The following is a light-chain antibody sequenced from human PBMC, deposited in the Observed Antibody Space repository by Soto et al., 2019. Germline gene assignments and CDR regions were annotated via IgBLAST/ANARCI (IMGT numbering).Light chain of an antibody. CDR1: TSNIGSNH. CDR2: STY. J-gene: IGLJ3*02. CDR3: ATWHDGLWV. V-gene: IGLV1-47*02. Sequence: QSVLTQPPSVSGTPGQSVTISCSGSTSNIGSNHVNWYQQLPGTAPKLLIYSTYRRPSGVPDRFSASKSGTSASLAISGLRSEDEADFYCATWHDGLWVFGGGTKLTVL.